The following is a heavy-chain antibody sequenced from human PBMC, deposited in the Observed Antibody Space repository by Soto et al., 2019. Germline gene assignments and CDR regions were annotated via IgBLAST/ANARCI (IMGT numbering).Heavy chain of an antibody. D-gene: IGHD2-15*01. J-gene: IGHJ5*02. CDR3: ARGVVVVVAATLDNWFDP. CDR1: GYTFTSHD. Sequence: ASVKVSCKASGYTFTSHDIHWVRQATGQGLEWMGWMNPNSGNTGYAQKFQGRVTMTRNTSISTAYMELSSLRSEDTAVYYCARGVVVVVAATLDNWFDPWGQGTLVTV. V-gene: IGHV1-8*02. CDR2: MNPNSGNT.